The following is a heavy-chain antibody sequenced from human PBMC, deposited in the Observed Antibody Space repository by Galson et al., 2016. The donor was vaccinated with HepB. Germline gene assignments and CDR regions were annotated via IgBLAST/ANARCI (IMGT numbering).Heavy chain of an antibody. J-gene: IGHJ2*01. Sequence: SVKVSCKASGGTFSSIAFNWVRQAPGQELEWMGGINPIFAKANYAQKFQDRVTITAHESTSTAYMELSSLRPEDTAMFYCAVYSGDFLTPRYFDLWGRGTLVTVSS. CDR3: AVYSGDFLTPRYFDL. D-gene: IGHD3-9*01. CDR1: GGTFSSIA. CDR2: INPIFAKA. V-gene: IGHV1-69*13.